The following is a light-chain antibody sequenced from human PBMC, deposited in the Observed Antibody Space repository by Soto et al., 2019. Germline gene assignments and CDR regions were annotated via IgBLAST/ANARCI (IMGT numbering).Light chain of an antibody. CDR3: CSYAGSYTWV. Sequence: QSALTQPRSVSGSPGQSVTISCTGTSSDVGGYKYVSWYQQNPGKAPKLMIYDISKRPSGVPDRFSGSKSGNTASLTISGLRAEDEADYYCCSYAGSYTWVFGGGTKLTVL. J-gene: IGLJ3*02. CDR2: DIS. CDR1: SSDVGGYKY. V-gene: IGLV2-11*01.